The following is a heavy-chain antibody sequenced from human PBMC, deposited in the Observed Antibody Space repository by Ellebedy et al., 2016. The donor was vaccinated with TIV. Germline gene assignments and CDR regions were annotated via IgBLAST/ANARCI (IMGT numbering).Heavy chain of an antibody. CDR2: TYYRSKWYN. J-gene: IGHJ6*02. CDR1: GDSVSSNSAA. CDR3: ARGRRSSGYLYYYYYGMDV. D-gene: IGHD3-22*01. V-gene: IGHV6-1*01. Sequence: SQTLSLTXXISGDSVSSNSAAWNWIRQSPSRGLEWLGRTYYRSKWYNDYAVSVKSRITINPDTSKNQFSLQLNSVTPEDTAVYYCARGRRSSGYLYYYYYGMDVWGQGTTVTVSS.